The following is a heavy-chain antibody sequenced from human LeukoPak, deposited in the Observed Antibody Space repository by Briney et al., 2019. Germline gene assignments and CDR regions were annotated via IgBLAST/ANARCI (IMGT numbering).Heavy chain of an antibody. CDR1: GFTFSSYW. CDR3: AREGRVSGYDFDC. CDR2: INSDGSST. D-gene: IGHD5-12*01. J-gene: IGHJ4*02. V-gene: IGHV3-74*03. Sequence: GGSLRLSCAASGFTFSSYWMHWVRQAPGKGLVWVSRINSDGSSTTYADSVKGRFTVSRDNAKNTLYLQMNSLRVEDTAVYYCAREGRVSGYDFDCWGQGTLVTVSS.